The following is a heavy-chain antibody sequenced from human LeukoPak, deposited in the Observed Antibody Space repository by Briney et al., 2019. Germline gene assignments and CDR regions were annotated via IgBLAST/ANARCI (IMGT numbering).Heavy chain of an antibody. CDR1: GGSISSGDYY. J-gene: IGHJ3*02. Sequence: PSETLSLTCTVSGGSISSGDYYWRWIRQPPGKGLEWIGYIYYSGSTYYNPSLKSRATISVDTSKNQFSLKLSSVTAADTAVYYCAREGGSYDAFDIWGQGTMVTVSS. CDR3: AREGGSYDAFDI. V-gene: IGHV4-30-4*08. CDR2: IYYSGST. D-gene: IGHD1-26*01.